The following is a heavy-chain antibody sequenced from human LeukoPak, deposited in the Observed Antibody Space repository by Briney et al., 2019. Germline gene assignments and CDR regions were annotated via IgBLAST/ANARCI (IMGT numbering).Heavy chain of an antibody. CDR2: ISGSGGST. V-gene: IGHV3-23*01. CDR1: GFTFSNYA. J-gene: IGHJ1*01. CDR3: AKGTTGYCSSTSCFGYFQH. D-gene: IGHD2-2*01. Sequence: PGGSLRLSCAASGFTFSNYAMSWVRQAPGKGLEWVSAISGSGGSTYYADSVKGRFTISRDNSKNTLYLQMNSLRAEDTAVYYCAKGTTGYCSSTSCFGYFQHWGQGTLVTVSS.